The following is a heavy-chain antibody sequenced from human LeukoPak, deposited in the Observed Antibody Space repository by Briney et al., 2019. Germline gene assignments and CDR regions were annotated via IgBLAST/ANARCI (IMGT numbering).Heavy chain of an antibody. J-gene: IGHJ4*02. CDR1: GFTFDDYA. CDR2: ISWNSGSI. D-gene: IGHD3-9*01. Sequence: SGGSLRLSCAASGFTFDDYAMHWVRQAPGKGLEWVSGISWNSGSIGYADSVKGRFTISRDSAKNSLFLQMNSLRPEDTALYYCAKDIGYYDNLTGYSYFDYWGQGTLVTVSS. CDR3: AKDIGYYDNLTGYSYFDY. V-gene: IGHV3-9*01.